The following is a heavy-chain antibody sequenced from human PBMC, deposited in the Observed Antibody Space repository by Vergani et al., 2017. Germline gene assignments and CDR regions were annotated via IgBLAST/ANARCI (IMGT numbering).Heavy chain of an antibody. CDR1: GYTFTGYY. V-gene: IGHV1-2*02. J-gene: IGHJ4*02. Sequence: QVQLVQSGAEVKKPGASVKVSCKASGYTFTGYYMHWVRQAPGQGLEWMGWINPNSGGTNYAQKFQGRVTMTRDTSISTAYMELSRLRSDDTAVYYCASWNMVRGVMKAGYFDYWGQGTLVTVSS. CDR3: ASWNMVRGVMKAGYFDY. CDR2: INPNSGGT. D-gene: IGHD3-10*01.